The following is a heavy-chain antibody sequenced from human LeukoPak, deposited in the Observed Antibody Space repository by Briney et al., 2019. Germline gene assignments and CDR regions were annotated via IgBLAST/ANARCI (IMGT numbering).Heavy chain of an antibody. CDR3: ARDQPYYDFWSGTSKYMDV. J-gene: IGHJ6*03. V-gene: IGHV1-18*01. CDR2: ISAYNGNT. CDR1: GYTFTSYG. Sequence: ASVKVSCKASGYTFTSYGISWVRQAPGQGLEWTGWISAYNGNTNYALKLQGRVTMTTDTSTSTAYMELRSLRSDDTAVYYCARDQPYYDFWSGTSKYMDVWGKGTTVTVSS. D-gene: IGHD3-3*01.